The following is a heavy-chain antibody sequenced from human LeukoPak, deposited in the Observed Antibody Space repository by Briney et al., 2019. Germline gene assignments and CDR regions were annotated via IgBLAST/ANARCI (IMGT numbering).Heavy chain of an antibody. CDR2: ISWNSGSI. V-gene: IGHV3-9*01. CDR3: AKGLRYYYDSSGYYY. Sequence: GGSLRLSCAASGFTFDDHAMHWVRQAPGKGLEWVSGISWNSGSIGYADSVKGRFTISRDNAKNSLYLQMNSLRAEDTALYYCAKGLRYYYDSSGYYYWGQGTLVTVSS. D-gene: IGHD3-22*01. J-gene: IGHJ4*02. CDR1: GFTFDDHA.